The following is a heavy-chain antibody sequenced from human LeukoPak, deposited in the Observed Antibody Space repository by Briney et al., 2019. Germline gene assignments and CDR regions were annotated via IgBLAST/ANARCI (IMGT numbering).Heavy chain of an antibody. Sequence: GGSLRLSCAGSGFTFSNYAMSWVRQTPGKGLEWVAAISGGGGTTYYADSVKGRFTISRDNSKNTLYLQMSSLRVEDTAVYYCAKDSRGYYYDSSGGRYFDYWGQGTLVTVSS. D-gene: IGHD3-22*01. V-gene: IGHV3-23*01. J-gene: IGHJ4*02. CDR2: ISGGGGTT. CDR1: GFTFSNYA. CDR3: AKDSRGYYYDSSGGRYFDY.